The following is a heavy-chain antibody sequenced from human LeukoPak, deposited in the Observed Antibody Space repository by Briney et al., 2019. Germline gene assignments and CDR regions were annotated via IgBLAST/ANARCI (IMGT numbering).Heavy chain of an antibody. CDR2: TYYTGNT. V-gene: IGHV4-39*01. CDR3: ARHVPSALRVVVVTSDWYFDL. D-gene: IGHD2-21*02. Sequence: SETLSLTCTVSGGSISSSRFFWGWVRQAPGKGLEWIATTYYTGNTNYNPFLESRVAISVDTSTNQFSLDRRSVTAADTAVYYCARHVPSALRVVVVTSDWYFDLWGRGTLVTVS. J-gene: IGHJ2*01. CDR1: GGSISSSRFF.